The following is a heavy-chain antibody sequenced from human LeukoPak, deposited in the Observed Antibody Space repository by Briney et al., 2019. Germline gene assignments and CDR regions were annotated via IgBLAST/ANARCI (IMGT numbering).Heavy chain of an antibody. Sequence: SETLSLTCAVYGGSFSGYYWSWIRQPPGKGLEWIGEINHSGSTNYNPSLKSRVTISVDTSKNQFSLKLSSVTAADTAVYYCARESPRGWSGDYAYYFDYWGQGTLVTVSS. V-gene: IGHV4-34*01. CDR1: GGSFSGYY. CDR2: INHSGST. D-gene: IGHD3-3*01. CDR3: ARESPRGWSGDYAYYFDY. J-gene: IGHJ4*02.